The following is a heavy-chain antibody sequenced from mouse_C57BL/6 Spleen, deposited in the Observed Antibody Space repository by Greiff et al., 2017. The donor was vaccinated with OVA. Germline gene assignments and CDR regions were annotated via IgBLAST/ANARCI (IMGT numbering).Heavy chain of an antibody. V-gene: IGHV1-75*01. CDR2: IFPGSGST. CDR3: ARRRITTVVDYAMDY. Sequence: QVHVKQSGPELVKPGASVKISCKASGYTFTDYYINWVKQRPGQGLEWIGWIFPGSGSTYYNEKFKGKATLTVDKSSSTAYMLLSSLTSEDSAVYFCARRRITTVVDYAMDYWGQGTSVTVSS. J-gene: IGHJ4*01. D-gene: IGHD1-1*01. CDR1: GYTFTDYY.